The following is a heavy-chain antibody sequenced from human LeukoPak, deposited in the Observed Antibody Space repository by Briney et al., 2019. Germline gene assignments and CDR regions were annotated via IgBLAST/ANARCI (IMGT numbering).Heavy chain of an antibody. Sequence: SETLSLTCTVSGGFVSSGSYYWTWIRQPPGKGLEWIGYISYSGSTNYNPSLKSRVTISVDTSKNQFSLNLSSVTAADTAVYYCARRGSGGRSFDIWGQGRMVTVSS. CDR1: GGFVSSGSYY. CDR2: ISYSGST. V-gene: IGHV4-61*01. CDR3: ARRGSGGRSFDI. D-gene: IGHD2-15*01. J-gene: IGHJ3*02.